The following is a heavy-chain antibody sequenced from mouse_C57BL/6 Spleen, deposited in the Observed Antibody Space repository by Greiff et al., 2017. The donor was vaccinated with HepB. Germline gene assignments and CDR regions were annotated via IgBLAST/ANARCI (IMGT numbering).Heavy chain of an antibody. CDR1: GYAFSSSW. D-gene: IGHD1-1*01. V-gene: IGHV1-82*01. Sequence: QVQLQHSGPELVKPGASVKISCKASGYAFSSSWMNWVKQRPGKGLEWIGRIYPGDGDTNYNGKFKGKATLTADKSSSTAYMQLSSLTSEDSAVYFCAREEIYITREWDFDYWGQGTTLTVSS. J-gene: IGHJ2*01. CDR2: IYPGDGDT. CDR3: AREEIYITREWDFDY.